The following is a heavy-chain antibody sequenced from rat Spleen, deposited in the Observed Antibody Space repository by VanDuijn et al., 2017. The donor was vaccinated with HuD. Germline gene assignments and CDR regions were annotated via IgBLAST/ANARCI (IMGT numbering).Heavy chain of an antibody. CDR3: TTGPYTTDLYFDY. J-gene: IGHJ2*01. V-gene: IGHV5-20*01. Sequence: EVQLVESGGGLVQPGRSMTLSCAASGFIFSNYGMAWVRQTPKKGLEWVAYMSYDGGNTYYRDSVKGRFTMSRDNAKSTLYLQMDSLRSEDTATYYCTTGPYTTDLYFDYWGQGVMVTVSS. CDR2: MSYDGGNT. D-gene: IGHD1-6*01. CDR1: GFIFSNYG.